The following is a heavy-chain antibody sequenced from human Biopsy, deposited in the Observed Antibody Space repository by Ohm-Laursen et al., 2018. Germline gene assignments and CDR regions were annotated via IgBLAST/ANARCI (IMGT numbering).Heavy chain of an antibody. Sequence: ASVKVSCKASGYTFTTYGITWVRQAPGQGLEWMGWISGFTANTNYAQKFQGRVTMTADTSTSTAYMELRSLRSDDTAVYFCARSLSAKRVYAFDIGGQGTMVTVSS. CDR2: ISGFTANT. CDR1: GYTFTTYG. J-gene: IGHJ3*02. D-gene: IGHD6-13*01. V-gene: IGHV1-18*01. CDR3: ARSLSAKRVYAFDI.